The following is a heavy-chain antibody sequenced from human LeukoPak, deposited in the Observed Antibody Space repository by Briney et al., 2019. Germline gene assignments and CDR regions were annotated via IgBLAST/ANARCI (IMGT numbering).Heavy chain of an antibody. Sequence: SETLSLTCGVSGGSITNTNYWTWVRQSPGKGLEWIGEVNLQGSTNYNPSLMGRVAISVDTSENHISLQLTSVTAADTAVYYCAREGTAGTNLNWFDPWGQGTLVTVSS. V-gene: IGHV4-4*02. CDR2: VNLQGST. J-gene: IGHJ5*02. CDR1: GGSITNTNY. CDR3: AREGTAGTNLNWFDP. D-gene: IGHD1-1*01.